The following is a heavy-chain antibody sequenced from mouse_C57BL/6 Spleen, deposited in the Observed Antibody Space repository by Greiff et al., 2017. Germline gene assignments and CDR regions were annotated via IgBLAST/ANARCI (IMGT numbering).Heavy chain of an antibody. CDR2: IYPGDGDT. CDR1: GYAFSSSW. J-gene: IGHJ2*01. Sequence: VQLQQSGPELVKPGASVKISCKASGYAFSSSWMNWVKQRPGKGLEWIGRIYPGDGDTNYNGKFKGKATRTADKSSSTAYMQLSSLTSEDSAVYFCARWNGNYVGDYWGQGTTLTVSS. CDR3: ARWNGNYVGDY. V-gene: IGHV1-82*01. D-gene: IGHD2-1*01.